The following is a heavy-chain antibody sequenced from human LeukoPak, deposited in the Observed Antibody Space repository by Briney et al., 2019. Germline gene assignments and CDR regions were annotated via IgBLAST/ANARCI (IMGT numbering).Heavy chain of an antibody. J-gene: IGHJ3*02. V-gene: IGHV1-3*01. Sequence: ASVKVSCKAFGYTFTSYAMHWVRQAPGQRLEWMGWINAGNGNTKYSQKFQGRVTITRDTSASTAYMELSSLRSEDTAVYYCAREISARYNWNDGDASDIWGQGTMVTVSS. CDR1: GYTFTSYA. CDR2: INAGNGNT. D-gene: IGHD1-1*01. CDR3: AREISARYNWNDGDASDI.